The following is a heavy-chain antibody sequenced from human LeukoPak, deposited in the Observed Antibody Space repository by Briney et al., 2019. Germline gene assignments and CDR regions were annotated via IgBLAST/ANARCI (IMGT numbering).Heavy chain of an antibody. Sequence: ASVKVSCKASGYSFTDYYMHWVRQAPGQGLEWMGRINPKRGGTNYAQKFQGRVTMTRDTSISTAYMELSRLRSDDTAVYYCARGYSYAFDYWGQGTLVTVSS. CDR3: ARGYSYAFDY. D-gene: IGHD5-18*01. V-gene: IGHV1-2*06. CDR1: GYSFTDYY. J-gene: IGHJ4*02. CDR2: INPKRGGT.